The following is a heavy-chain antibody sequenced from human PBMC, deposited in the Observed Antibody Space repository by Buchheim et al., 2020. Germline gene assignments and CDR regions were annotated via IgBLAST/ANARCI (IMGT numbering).Heavy chain of an antibody. V-gene: IGHV4-34*01. J-gene: IGHJ5*02. CDR2: INHSGST. D-gene: IGHD1-26*01. Sequence: QVQLQQWGAGLLKPSETLSLTCAVYGGSFSGYYWSWIRQPPGKGLEWIGEINHSGSTNYNPSLKSRVTISVDTSKNQFSLKLSSVTAADTAVYYCARKGRSGSFRNWFDPWGQGTL. CDR1: GGSFSGYY. CDR3: ARKGRSGSFRNWFDP.